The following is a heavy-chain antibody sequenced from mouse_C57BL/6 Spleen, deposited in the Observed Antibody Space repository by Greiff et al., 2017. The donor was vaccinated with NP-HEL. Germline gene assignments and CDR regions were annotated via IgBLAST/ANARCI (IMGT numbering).Heavy chain of an antibody. CDR1: GYAFSSYW. CDR2: IYPGDGDT. D-gene: IGHD1-1*01. V-gene: IGHV1-80*01. CDR3: ARPPITTVVEGWYFDV. Sequence: QVQLKESGAELVKPGASVKISCKASGYAFSSYWMNWVKQRPGKGLEWIGQIYPGDGDTNYNGKFKGKATLTADKSSSTAYMQLSSLTSEDSAVYFCARPPITTVVEGWYFDVWGTGTTVTVSS. J-gene: IGHJ1*03.